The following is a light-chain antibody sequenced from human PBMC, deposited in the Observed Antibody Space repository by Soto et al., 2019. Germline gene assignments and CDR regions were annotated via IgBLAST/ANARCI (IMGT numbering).Light chain of an antibody. CDR1: SSDVGSYNL. CDR2: EGS. Sequence: QPVLTQPASVSGSPGQSITISCTGTSSDVGSYNLVSWYQQHPGKAPKLIIYEGSKRPSGVSNRFSGSKSGNTASLTISGLQAEDEADYYCCSYARSSTYVFGTGTKLTVL. J-gene: IGLJ1*01. V-gene: IGLV2-23*01. CDR3: CSYARSSTYV.